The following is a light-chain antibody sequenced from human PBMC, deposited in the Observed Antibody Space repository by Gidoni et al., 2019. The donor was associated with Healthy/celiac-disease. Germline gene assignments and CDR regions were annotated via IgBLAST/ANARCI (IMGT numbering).Light chain of an antibody. CDR1: QSVSSSY. Sequence: EIVLTQSPGTLSLSPGERATLSCRASQSVSSSYLAWYQQKPGQAPRLLLYGASSRATGIPDRFSGSVSGTDFTLTISRLEPEDFAVYYCQQYGSSPLVTFXGXTKVEIK. J-gene: IGKJ4*01. CDR2: GAS. CDR3: QQYGSSPLVT. V-gene: IGKV3-20*01.